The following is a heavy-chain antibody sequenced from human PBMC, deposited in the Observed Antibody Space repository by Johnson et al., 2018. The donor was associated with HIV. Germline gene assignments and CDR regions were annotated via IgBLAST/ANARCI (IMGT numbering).Heavy chain of an antibody. J-gene: IGHJ3*02. CDR3: AKQETSPAAGTFGAFDI. CDR2: ISGSGGST. CDR1: GFTFSSYA. V-gene: IGHV3-23*04. D-gene: IGHD6-13*01. Sequence: VQLVESGGGLVQPGGSLRLSCAASGFTFSSYAMSWVRQAPGKGLEWVSAISGSGGSTYYADSVKGRFTISRDNSKNTLYLQMNSLRAEDTAVYYGAKQETSPAAGTFGAFDIWGQGTMVTVSS.